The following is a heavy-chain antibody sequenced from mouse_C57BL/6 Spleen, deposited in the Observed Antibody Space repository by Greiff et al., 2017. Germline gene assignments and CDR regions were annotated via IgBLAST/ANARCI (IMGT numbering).Heavy chain of an antibody. Sequence: VQLQQSGAELVKPGASVKISCKASGYAFSSYWMNWVKQRPGKGLEWIGQIYPGDGDTNYNGKFKGKATLTADKSSSTAYMQLSSLTSEDSAVYFCARSGGSSYGGYFDVWGTGTTVTVSS. D-gene: IGHD1-1*01. CDR1: GYAFSSYW. CDR3: ARSGGSSYGGYFDV. V-gene: IGHV1-80*01. J-gene: IGHJ1*03. CDR2: IYPGDGDT.